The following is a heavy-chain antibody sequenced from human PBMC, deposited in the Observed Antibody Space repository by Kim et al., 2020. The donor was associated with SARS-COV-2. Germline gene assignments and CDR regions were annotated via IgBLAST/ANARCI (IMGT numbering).Heavy chain of an antibody. J-gene: IGHJ6*02. Sequence: ASVKVSCKASGYTFTSYAMHWVRQAPGQRLEWMGWITAGKGNTKNSQKFKGRVTITRDTSASTAYMELSSLRSEDTAVYYCARDQFYSNYPYYYYGMDVWGQGTTVTVSS. V-gene: IGHV1-3*01. CDR2: ITAGKGNT. CDR3: ARDQFYSNYPYYYYGMDV. D-gene: IGHD4-4*01. CDR1: GYTFTSYA.